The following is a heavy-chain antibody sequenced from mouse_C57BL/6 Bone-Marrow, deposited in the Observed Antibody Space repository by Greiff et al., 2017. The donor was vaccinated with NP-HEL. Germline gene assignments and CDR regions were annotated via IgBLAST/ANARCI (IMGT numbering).Heavy chain of an antibody. CDR3: ARSWRLRHYYAMDD. J-gene: IGHJ4*01. CDR2: IHPNSGST. Sequence: QVQLKQPGAELVKPGASVKLSCKASGYTFTSYWMHWVKQRPGQGLEWIGMIHPNSGSTNYNEKFKSKATLTVDKSSSTAYMQLSSLTSEDSAVYYCARSWRLRHYYAMDDWGQGTSVTVSS. CDR1: GYTFTSYW. D-gene: IGHD2-4*01. V-gene: IGHV1-64*01.